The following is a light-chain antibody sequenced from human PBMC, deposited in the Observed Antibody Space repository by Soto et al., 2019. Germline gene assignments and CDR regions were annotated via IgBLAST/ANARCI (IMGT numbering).Light chain of an antibody. CDR3: QVWDSNTVYV. CDR1: NIGAKN. J-gene: IGLJ1*01. Sequence: SYELTQPLSVSVALGQTATITCGGNNIGAKNVHWYQQKPGQAPVLVIYKISNRPSGIPERCSGSNSGNTATLTISRAEAGDEADYYCQVWDSNTVYVFGTGTKLTVL. V-gene: IGLV3-9*01. CDR2: KIS.